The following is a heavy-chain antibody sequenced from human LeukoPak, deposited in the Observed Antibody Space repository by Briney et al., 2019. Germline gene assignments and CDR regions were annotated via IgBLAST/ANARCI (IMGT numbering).Heavy chain of an antibody. D-gene: IGHD2-2*01. CDR2: ISGSGGST. J-gene: IGHJ3*02. CDR1: GFTFSSYA. CDR3: ATADPYCSSTSCHGAFDI. V-gene: IGHV3-23*01. Sequence: GGSLRLSCAASGFTFSSYAMSWVRQAPGKGLEWVSAISGSGGSTYYADSVKGRFTISRDNSKNTLYLQMNSLRAEDTAVYYCATADPYCSSTSCHGAFDIWGQGTMVTVSS.